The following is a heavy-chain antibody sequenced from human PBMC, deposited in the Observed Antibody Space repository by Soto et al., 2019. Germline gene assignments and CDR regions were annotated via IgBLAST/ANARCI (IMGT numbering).Heavy chain of an antibody. CDR1: GGSISSYY. V-gene: IGHV4-59*01. CDR3: ARDSRFLEWLSSPYYYYYMDV. Sequence: SETLSLTCTVSGGSISSYYWSWIRQPPGKGLEWIGYIYYSGSTNYNPSLKSRVTISVDTSKNQFSLKLSSVTAADTAVYYCARDSRFLEWLSSPYYYYYMDVWGKGTTVTVSS. D-gene: IGHD3-3*01. CDR2: IYYSGST. J-gene: IGHJ6*03.